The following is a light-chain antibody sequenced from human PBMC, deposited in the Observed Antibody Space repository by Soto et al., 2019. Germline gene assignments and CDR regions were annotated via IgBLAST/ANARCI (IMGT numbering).Light chain of an antibody. CDR2: ATS. J-gene: IGKJ5*01. CDR3: QQYGSSPIT. Sequence: EIVMTQSPGTLSLSPGERATLSCRASQSVSSTYLAWHQQKPGQAPRLLIYATSSRATGIPDRFSGSGSGXXXXXXISXXXPXDFXVYYCQQYGSSPITFGQGTRLEIK. CDR1: QSVSSTY. V-gene: IGKV3-20*01.